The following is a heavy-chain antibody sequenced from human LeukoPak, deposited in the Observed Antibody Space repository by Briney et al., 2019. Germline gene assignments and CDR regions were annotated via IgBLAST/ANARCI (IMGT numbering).Heavy chain of an antibody. CDR3: AKLGAAAVHMAGWFDP. CDR2: ISGSGGST. D-gene: IGHD6-13*01. V-gene: IGHV3-23*01. Sequence: GGSLRLSCAASGFTFSSYGMSWVRQAPGKGLEWVSAISGSGGSTYYADSVKGRFTISRDNSKNTLYLQMNSLRAEDTAVYYCAKLGAAAVHMAGWFDPWGQGTLVTVSS. CDR1: GFTFSSYG. J-gene: IGHJ5*02.